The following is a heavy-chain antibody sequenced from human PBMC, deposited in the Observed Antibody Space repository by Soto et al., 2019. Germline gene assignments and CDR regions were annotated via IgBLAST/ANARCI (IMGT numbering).Heavy chain of an antibody. CDR2: ISGSGVNA. D-gene: IGHD1-1*01. Sequence: EVQLVESGGSVIRPGGSLRLSCAASGFAFQYHGMAWVRQVPGKGLEWVAGISGSGVNAGYADSVKGRFTISRDNGDNSLYLEINNLGVEDTALYHCARKPHWQYWYFDLWGRGTLVTVSS. V-gene: IGHV3-20*01. CDR3: ARKPHWQYWYFDL. J-gene: IGHJ2*01. CDR1: GFAFQYHG.